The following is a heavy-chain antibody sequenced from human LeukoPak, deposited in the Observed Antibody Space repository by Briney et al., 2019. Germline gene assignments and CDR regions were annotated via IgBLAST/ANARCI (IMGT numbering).Heavy chain of an antibody. V-gene: IGHV1-46*01. CDR3: ARVSEETGSDY. D-gene: IGHD3-10*01. J-gene: IGHJ4*02. CDR2: ISPSGGSS. Sequence: GASVKVSCKASGYTFTDYYIHWVRQAPGQGLEWMGIISPSGGSSSYAQKFQGRVTMTRDKSTSTVYMELNRLRSEDTAVYYCARVSEETGSDYWGQGTLVTVSS. CDR1: GYTFTDYY.